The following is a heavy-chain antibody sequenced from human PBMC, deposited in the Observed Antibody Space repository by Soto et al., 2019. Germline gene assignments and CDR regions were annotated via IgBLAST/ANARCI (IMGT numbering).Heavy chain of an antibody. V-gene: IGHV4-38-2*01. J-gene: IGHJ6*02. D-gene: IGHD3-10*01. CDR1: GYSISSGYY. CDR3: ARVVPWYYDGSGTLGMDV. CDR2: IYHSGST. Sequence: PSEPLSLTCAVSGYSISSGYYWGWIRQPPGKGLEWIGSIYHSGSTYYNPSLKSRVTISVDTSKNQFSLKLSPVTAADTAVSYCARVVPWYYDGSGTLGMDVWGQGTTVTVSS.